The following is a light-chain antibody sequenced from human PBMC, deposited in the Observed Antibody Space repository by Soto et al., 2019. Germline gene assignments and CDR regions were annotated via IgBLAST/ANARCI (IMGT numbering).Light chain of an antibody. CDR3: QHSFSVPIT. V-gene: IGKV1-39*01. CDR2: AAS. J-gene: IGKJ5*01. Sequence: DTQMTQSPSSLSASVGDRVTITCRASQSINRYLNWYQQRPGKAPALLIFAASTLQSGVPSRFSGSGSGTVFTLTISRLQPEYFATYYCQHSFSVPITLGQGTRLEI. CDR1: QSINRY.